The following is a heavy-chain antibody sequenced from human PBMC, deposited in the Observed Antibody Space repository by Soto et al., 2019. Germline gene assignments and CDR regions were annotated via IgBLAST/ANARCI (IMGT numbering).Heavy chain of an antibody. J-gene: IGHJ6*02. Sequence: QVQLVQSGAEVKKPGSSVKVSCKASGGTSSTYGISWVRQAPGQGLEWMGGIIPFFGTTNYAQNFQGRVTISADESTTTAYMELRNLTSGDTAVYYCARPNHYESTVYGMDVWGQGTTVIVSS. CDR2: IIPFFGTT. CDR1: GGTSSTYG. V-gene: IGHV1-69*01. D-gene: IGHD3-22*01. CDR3: ARPNHYESTVYGMDV.